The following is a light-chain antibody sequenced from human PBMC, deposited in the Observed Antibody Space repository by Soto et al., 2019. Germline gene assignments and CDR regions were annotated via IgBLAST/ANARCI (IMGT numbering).Light chain of an antibody. CDR3: SSYTSSSTRV. J-gene: IGLJ3*02. V-gene: IGLV2-14*01. Sequence: QSALTQPASVSGSPGQSITISCTGTSSDVGGYNYVSWYQQHPVKAPKLMIYEVSNRHSGVSNRFSASKSGNTASLTIAGLQAEDEADYYCSSYTSSSTRVFGGGTQLTVL. CDR2: EVS. CDR1: SSDVGGYNY.